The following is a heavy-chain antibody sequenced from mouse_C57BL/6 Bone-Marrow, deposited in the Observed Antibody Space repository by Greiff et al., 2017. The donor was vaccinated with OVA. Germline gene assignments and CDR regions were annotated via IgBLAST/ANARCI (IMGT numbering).Heavy chain of an antibody. CDR2: IFPGSGIT. V-gene: IGHV1-56*01. CDR1: GYTFTSHW. Sequence: QVQLQQSGPELVRPGASVKISCKAPGYTFTSHWMPWVRQSPGQGLEWIGEIFPGSGITYYNEKFKGKATLTVDTSSSTAYMQLSSLTSEDSAVYFCASNYYDPFAYWGQGTLVTVSA. D-gene: IGHD2-4*01. J-gene: IGHJ3*01. CDR3: ASNYYDPFAY.